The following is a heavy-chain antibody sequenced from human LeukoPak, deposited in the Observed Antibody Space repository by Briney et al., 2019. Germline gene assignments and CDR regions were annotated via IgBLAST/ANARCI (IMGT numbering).Heavy chain of an antibody. V-gene: IGHV3-74*01. J-gene: IGHJ4*02. CDR2: IKSDGSST. CDR1: GFTFSNYW. Sequence: GGSLRLSCAASGFTFSNYWMHWVRQAPGKGLVWVSRIKSDGSSTTYADSVKGRFTISRDNAKDTLYLQMNSPRADDTAVYYCARGPDCSGGSCYPGRFDYWGQGTLVTVSS. D-gene: IGHD2-15*01. CDR3: ARGPDCSGGSCYPGRFDY.